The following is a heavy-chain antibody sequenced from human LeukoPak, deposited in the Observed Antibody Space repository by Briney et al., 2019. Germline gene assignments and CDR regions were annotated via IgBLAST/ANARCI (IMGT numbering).Heavy chain of an antibody. CDR1: GYTFTGYY. CDR2: INPNSGGT. Sequence: ASVKVSCKASGYTFTGYYMHWVRQAPGQGLEWMGWINPNSGGTNYAQKLQGRVTMTTDTSTSTAYMELRSLRSDDTAVYYCARVSRGYYYYYYYMDVWGKGTTVTVSS. CDR3: ARVSRGYYYYYYYMDV. V-gene: IGHV1-2*02. J-gene: IGHJ6*03. D-gene: IGHD6-25*01.